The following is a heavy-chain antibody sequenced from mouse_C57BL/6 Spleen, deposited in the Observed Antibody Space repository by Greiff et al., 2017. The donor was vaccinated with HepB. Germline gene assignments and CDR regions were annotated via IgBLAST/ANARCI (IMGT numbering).Heavy chain of an antibody. CDR2: IYPGDGDT. Sequence: VQLQQSGPELVKPGASVKISCKASGYAFSSSWMNWVKQRPGKGLVWIGRIYPGDGDTNYNGKFKGKATLTADKSSSTAYMQLSSLTSEDSAVYFCARSTMVTTGFAYWGQGTLVTVSA. V-gene: IGHV1-82*01. J-gene: IGHJ3*01. CDR3: ARSTMVTTGFAY. CDR1: GYAFSSSW. D-gene: IGHD2-2*01.